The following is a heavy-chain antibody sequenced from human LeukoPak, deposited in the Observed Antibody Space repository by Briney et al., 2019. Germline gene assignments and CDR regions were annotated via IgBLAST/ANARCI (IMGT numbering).Heavy chain of an antibody. J-gene: IGHJ4*02. CDR3: ARNRYSSGWYVGRAEFDY. D-gene: IGHD6-19*01. CDR2: IYYSGST. Sequence: SETLSLTCTVSGGSISSSSYYWGWIRQPPGKGLEWIGSIYYSGSTYYNPFLKSRVTISVDTSKNQFSLKLSSVTAADTAVYYCARNRYSSGWYVGRAEFDYWGQGTLVTVSS. V-gene: IGHV4-39*07. CDR1: GGSISSSSYY.